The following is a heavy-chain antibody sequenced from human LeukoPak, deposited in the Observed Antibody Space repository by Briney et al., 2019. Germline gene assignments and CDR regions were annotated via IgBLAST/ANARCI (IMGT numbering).Heavy chain of an antibody. V-gene: IGHV1-69*04. Sequence: GASVKVSCEASGGTFSSYAISWVRQAPGQGLEWMGRIIPILGIANYAQKFQGRVTITADKSTSTAYMELSSLRSEDTAVYYCARNYYGGIAYYYYYGMDVWGQGTTVTVSS. CDR3: ARNYYGGIAYYYYYGMDV. CDR1: GGTFSSYA. CDR2: IIPILGIA. D-gene: IGHD4-23*01. J-gene: IGHJ6*02.